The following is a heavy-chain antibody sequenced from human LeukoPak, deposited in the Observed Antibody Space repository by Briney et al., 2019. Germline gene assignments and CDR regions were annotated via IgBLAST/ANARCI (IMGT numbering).Heavy chain of an antibody. CDR1: GFTFSSSA. D-gene: IGHD2-15*01. Sequence: GGSLRLSCAASGFTFSSSAMSWVRQAPGKGLEWVSAISGSGGNTYYADSVKGRFTISRDNSKTTLYLQMNSLRAEDTAVYYCAKGAIAALNAYFDYWGQGTLVTVSS. CDR3: AKGAIAALNAYFDY. CDR2: ISGSGGNT. J-gene: IGHJ4*02. V-gene: IGHV3-23*01.